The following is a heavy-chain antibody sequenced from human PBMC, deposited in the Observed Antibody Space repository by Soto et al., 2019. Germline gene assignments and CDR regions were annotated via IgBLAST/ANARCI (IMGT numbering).Heavy chain of an antibody. CDR1: GYSFTTYG. J-gene: IGHJ6*02. V-gene: IGHV1-18*01. Sequence: ASVKVSCKTSGYSFTTYGISWVRQAPGQGLEWMGWISGYNGNTNYAQKLKGRLTMTTDTSTSTAYMELRSLTSDDTAVYYFAREGPAPYYYYGMDVWGQGSTVTVSS. CDR2: ISGYNGNT. CDR3: AREGPAPYYYYGMDV.